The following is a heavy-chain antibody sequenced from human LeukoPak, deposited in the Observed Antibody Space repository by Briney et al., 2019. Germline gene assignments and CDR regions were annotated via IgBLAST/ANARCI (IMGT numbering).Heavy chain of an antibody. J-gene: IGHJ4*02. CDR1: GFTFNTFS. CDR2: ISSNGSTT. CDR3: ARDGFCDF. D-gene: IGHD3-3*01. V-gene: IGHV3-48*01. Sequence: GGSPRLSCAASGFTFNTFSMNWVRQAPGKGLEWVAYISSNGSTTYYADSMKGRFTISRDNAKNLLYLQMDNLRAEDTAVYYCARDGFCDFWGQGTLVTVSS.